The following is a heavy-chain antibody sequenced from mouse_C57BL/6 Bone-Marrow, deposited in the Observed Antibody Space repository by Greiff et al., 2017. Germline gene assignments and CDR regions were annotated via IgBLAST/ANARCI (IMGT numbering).Heavy chain of an antibody. Sequence: QVHVKQSGAELVRPGASVTLSCKASGYTFTDYEMHWVKQTPVHGLEWIGAIDPETGGTAYNQKFKGKAILTADKSSSTAYMELRSLTSEDSAVYYCTRSVGYSNYGRAMDYWGQGTSVTVSS. D-gene: IGHD2-5*01. CDR3: TRSVGYSNYGRAMDY. J-gene: IGHJ4*01. CDR2: IDPETGGT. CDR1: GYTFTDYE. V-gene: IGHV1-15*01.